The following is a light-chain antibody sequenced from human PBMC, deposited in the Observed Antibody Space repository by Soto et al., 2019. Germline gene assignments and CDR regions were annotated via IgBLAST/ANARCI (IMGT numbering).Light chain of an antibody. CDR1: QSIVGW. V-gene: IGKV1-5*03. CDR2: KTS. Sequence: DIHMTQSPSALSASVGDIVTITCRASQSIVGWLAWYQQKPGKAPKLLIYKTSSLESGVPSRFSGGGSGTEFTLSISSLQPDDFATYYCQQYKTSPWTFGQGTKVDIK. J-gene: IGKJ1*01. CDR3: QQYKTSPWT.